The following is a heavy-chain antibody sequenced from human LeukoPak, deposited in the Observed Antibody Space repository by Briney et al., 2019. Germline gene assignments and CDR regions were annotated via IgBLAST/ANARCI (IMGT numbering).Heavy chain of an antibody. Sequence: PGGSLRLSCAASGFTFDDYAMHWVRQPPGKGLEWVAPISWEGDTTYYADSVRGRFTISRDNSKNSLYLQINSLRTEDTAFYYCTRDTDYGSATNYFDSWGQGTLVSVSS. CDR2: ISWEGDTT. J-gene: IGHJ4*02. D-gene: IGHD3-10*01. CDR1: GFTFDDYA. V-gene: IGHV3-43*01. CDR3: TRDTDYGSATNYFDS.